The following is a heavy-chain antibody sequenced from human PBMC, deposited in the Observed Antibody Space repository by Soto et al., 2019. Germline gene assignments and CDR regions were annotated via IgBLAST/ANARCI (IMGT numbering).Heavy chain of an antibody. CDR2: ISAHNGNT. Sequence: QVHLVQSGAEVKKPGASVKVSCKGSGYAFTTYGITWVRQAPGQGLEWMGWISAHNGNTNYAQKLQGRVTVTRDTXXXXXXXXXXXXXXXXXXVYYFARGRYGDYWGQGALVTVSS. CDR3: ARGRYGDY. V-gene: IGHV1-18*01. D-gene: IGHD3-10*01. J-gene: IGHJ4*02. CDR1: GYAFTTYG.